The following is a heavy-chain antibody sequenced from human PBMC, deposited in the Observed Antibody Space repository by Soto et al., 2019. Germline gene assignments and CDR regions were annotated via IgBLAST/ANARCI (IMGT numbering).Heavy chain of an antibody. V-gene: IGHV1-69*13. J-gene: IGHJ3*02. CDR2: IIPIFGTA. Sequence: WASVKVSCKASGGTFSSYAISWVRQAPGQGLEWMGGIIPIFGTANYAQKFQGRVTITADESTSTAYMELSSLRSEDTAVYYCARVSGELRSAFDIWGQGTMVTVSS. D-gene: IGHD1-26*01. CDR1: GGTFSSYA. CDR3: ARVSGELRSAFDI.